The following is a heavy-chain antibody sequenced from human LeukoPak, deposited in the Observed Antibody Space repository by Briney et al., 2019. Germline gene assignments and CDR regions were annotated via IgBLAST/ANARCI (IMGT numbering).Heavy chain of an antibody. V-gene: IGHV4-39*01. CDR3: ARPYTSGWSGVKY. Sequence: SETLSLTCTVSGGSISSSDYYWGWIGQPPGKGLEWIGSMSYSGSAHYNPSLKSRVTISADTSKNQFSLKLSSVTAADTAMYYCARPYTSGWSGVKYWGQGTLVTVSS. CDR1: GGSISSSDYY. CDR2: MSYSGSA. J-gene: IGHJ4*02. D-gene: IGHD6-19*01.